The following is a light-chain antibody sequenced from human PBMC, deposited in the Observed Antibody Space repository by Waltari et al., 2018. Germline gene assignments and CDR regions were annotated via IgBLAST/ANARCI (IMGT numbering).Light chain of an antibody. Sequence: DIQMTQSPSSVSAFVGDRVTITCRASQSISNWLAWYQQHPGKAPKPLIYGASDLHSGVPSRFSGSGAGTDFTLTISSLQAEDFATYYCQQVNSFPATFGGGTTVEIK. CDR2: GAS. CDR3: QQVNSFPAT. CDR1: QSISNW. J-gene: IGKJ4*01. V-gene: IGKV1-12*01.